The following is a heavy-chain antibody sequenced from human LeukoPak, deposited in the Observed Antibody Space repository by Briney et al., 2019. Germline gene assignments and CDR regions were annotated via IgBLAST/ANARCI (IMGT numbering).Heavy chain of an antibody. J-gene: IGHJ4*02. Sequence: SETLSLTCSVSGGSVSSYWWSWIRQPAGKGLEFIGRIYTTGRTNYNPSLKSRVSMSVDTSKNKFSLELRSVTAADTAVYFCARAGYTISSYRFDYWGQGALVTVSS. D-gene: IGHD3-16*02. V-gene: IGHV4-4*07. CDR2: IYTTGRT. CDR3: ARAGYTISSYRFDY. CDR1: GGSVSSYW.